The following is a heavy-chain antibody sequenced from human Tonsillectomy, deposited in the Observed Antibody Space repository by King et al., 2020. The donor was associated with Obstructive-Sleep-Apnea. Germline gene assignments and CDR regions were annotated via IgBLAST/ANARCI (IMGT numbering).Heavy chain of an antibody. V-gene: IGHV3-30*02. CDR3: AKDLVTLSHPYYYYYALDV. CDR1: GFTFSSYG. Sequence: VQLVESGGGVVQPGGSLRLSCAASGFTFSSYGMHWVRQAPGKGLEWVAFVRYDGTNDYYADCVKGRFTISRDNSKNTLYLQMSSLRAEDTAVYYCAKDLVTLSHPYYYYYALDVWGQGTTVTVSS. D-gene: IGHD4-23*01. CDR2: VRYDGTND. J-gene: IGHJ6*02.